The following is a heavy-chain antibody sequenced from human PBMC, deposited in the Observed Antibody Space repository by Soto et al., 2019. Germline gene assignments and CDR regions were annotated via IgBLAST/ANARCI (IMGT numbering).Heavy chain of an antibody. CDR1: GGSFRCYY. D-gene: IGHD5-12*01. V-gene: IGHV4-34*01. CDR3: ARSSRRYSGYALYY. Sequence: SETLSLTCAVYGGSFRCYYWSWIRQPPGKGLEWIGEINRSGSTNYNPSLKSRVTISVDTSKNQFSLKLSSVTAADTAVYYCARSSRRYSGYALYYWGQGTLVTVSS. CDR2: INRSGST. J-gene: IGHJ4*02.